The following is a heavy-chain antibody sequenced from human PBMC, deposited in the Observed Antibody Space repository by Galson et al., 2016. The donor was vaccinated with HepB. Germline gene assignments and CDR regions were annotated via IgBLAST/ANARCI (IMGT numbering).Heavy chain of an antibody. CDR2: IFYSGRT. D-gene: IGHD5-24*01. CDR3: AGEILGDGYHSC. V-gene: IGHV4-39*07. CDR1: GGSIRSDSYY. J-gene: IGHJ4*02. Sequence: SETLSLTCTVSGGSIRSDSYYWGWIRQAPGKGLEWIGSIFYSGRTYYNPSFKSRVTISVDTSKSQFSLNLNSVTAADTAVYYCAGEILGDGYHSCWGQGALVTVSS.